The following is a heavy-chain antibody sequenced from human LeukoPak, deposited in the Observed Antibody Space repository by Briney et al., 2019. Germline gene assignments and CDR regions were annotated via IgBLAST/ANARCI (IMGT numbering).Heavy chain of an antibody. V-gene: IGHV5-10-1*01. J-gene: IGHJ4*02. Sequence: GESLKISCKGSGYSFTSYWISWARQMPGKGLEWMGRIDPSDSYTNYSPSFQGHVTISADKSISTGYLQWSSLKASDTAMYYCARHEEIAVAVWGQGTLVTVSS. CDR3: ARHEEIAVAV. D-gene: IGHD6-19*01. CDR2: IDPSDSYT. CDR1: GYSFTSYW.